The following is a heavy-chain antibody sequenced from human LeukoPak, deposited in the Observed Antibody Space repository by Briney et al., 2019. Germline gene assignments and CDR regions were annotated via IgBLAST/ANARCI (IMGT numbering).Heavy chain of an antibody. CDR1: GFTFNSYE. CDR3: ASGSPAFDY. Sequence: GGSLRLSCAASGFTFNSYEKNWVRQAPGKGLEWVSYISSSGSTIYYADSVKGRFTISRDNAKNSLYLQMNSLRAEDTAVYYCASGSPAFDYWGQGTLVTVSS. V-gene: IGHV3-48*03. J-gene: IGHJ4*02. CDR2: ISSSGSTI.